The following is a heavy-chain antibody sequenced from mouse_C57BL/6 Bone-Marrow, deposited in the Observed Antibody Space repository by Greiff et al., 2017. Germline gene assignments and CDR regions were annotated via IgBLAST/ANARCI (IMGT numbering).Heavy chain of an antibody. CDR1: GYTFTSYW. V-gene: IGHV1-59*01. J-gene: IGHJ4*01. CDR2: IDPSDSYT. Sequence: QVQLKQPGAELVRPGTSVKLSCKASGYTFTSYWMHWVKQRPGQGLEWIGVIDPSDSYTNYNQKFKGKATLTVDTSTCTAYMQLSSLTSEDSAVYFCARDILPSYAMDYWGQGTSVTVSS. D-gene: IGHD1-1*01. CDR3: ARDILPSYAMDY.